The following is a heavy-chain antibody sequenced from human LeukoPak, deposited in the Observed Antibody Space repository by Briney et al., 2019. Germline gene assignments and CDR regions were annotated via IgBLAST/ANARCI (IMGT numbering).Heavy chain of an antibody. CDR2: MNPNSGNT. D-gene: IGHD6-6*01. V-gene: IGHV1-8*01. J-gene: IGHJ4*02. CDR1: GYSFTSYD. CDR3: AREPSLHSSSSYNF. Sequence: ASVKVSCKASGYSFTSYDINWVRPATGQGLEWMGWMNPNSGNTGYAQKFKGGVTLTRDTPITTAYMELSSLSSEDTAIYYCAREPSLHSSSSYNFWGQGTLVTVSS.